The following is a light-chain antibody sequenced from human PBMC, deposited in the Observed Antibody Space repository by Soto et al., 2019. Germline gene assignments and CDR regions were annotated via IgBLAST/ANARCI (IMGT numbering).Light chain of an antibody. CDR1: TGAVTSGHY. V-gene: IGLV7-46*01. Sequence: QAVVTQEPSLTVSPGETVTLTCGSSTGAVTSGHYSYWFQQKPGQAPRTLIYHTSNKHSWTPARFSGSLFGGKAALTLSCAQPEDEAEYYCLLFYSGPGVFGGGTKLTVL. CDR2: HTS. J-gene: IGLJ2*01. CDR3: LLFYSGPGV.